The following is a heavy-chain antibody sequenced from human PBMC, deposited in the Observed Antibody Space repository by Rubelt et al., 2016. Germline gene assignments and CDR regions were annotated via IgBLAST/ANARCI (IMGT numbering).Heavy chain of an antibody. J-gene: IGHJ2*01. CDR2: IYYSGTT. Sequence: QVQLQESGPGLVKPSDTLSLTCAVSGYSISSTNWWGWIRQPPGKGLEWIGYIYYSGTTYYNPSLKSRVTMSLETYKNPFSLSLSSLTAVDTAVYYCARCSSSDCQGFDLWGRGTLVTVSS. CDR3: ARCSSSDCQGFDL. D-gene: IGHD6-19*01. V-gene: IGHV4-28*01. CDR1: GYSISSTNW.